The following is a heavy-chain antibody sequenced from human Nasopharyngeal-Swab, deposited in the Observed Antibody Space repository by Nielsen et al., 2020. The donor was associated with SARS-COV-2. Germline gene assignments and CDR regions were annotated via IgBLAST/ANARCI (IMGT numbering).Heavy chain of an antibody. CDR2: INPNSGGT. CDR3: ARDDLIVVVPAAMEPPGMDV. V-gene: IGHV1-2*06. Sequence: ASVKVSCKASGYTFTGYYMHWVRQAPGQGLEWMGRINPNSGGTNYAQKLQGRVTMTTDTSTSTAYMELRSLRSDDTAVYYCARDDLIVVVPAAMEPPGMDVWGQGTTVTVSS. CDR1: GYTFTGYY. J-gene: IGHJ6*02. D-gene: IGHD2-2*01.